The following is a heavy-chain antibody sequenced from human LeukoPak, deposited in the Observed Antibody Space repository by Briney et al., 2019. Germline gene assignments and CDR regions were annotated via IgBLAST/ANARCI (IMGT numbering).Heavy chain of an antibody. J-gene: IGHJ5*02. CDR1: GGSISSYY. D-gene: IGHD2-8*01. V-gene: IGHV4-4*07. CDR3: AQNGQSGFSFDP. Sequence: PSETLSLTRTVSGGSISSYYWSWIRQPAGKGLEWIGRIYTSGSTNYNPSLKSRVTMSVDTSKNQFSLKLSSVTAADTAVYYCAQNGQSGFSFDPWGQGTLVTVSS. CDR2: IYTSGST.